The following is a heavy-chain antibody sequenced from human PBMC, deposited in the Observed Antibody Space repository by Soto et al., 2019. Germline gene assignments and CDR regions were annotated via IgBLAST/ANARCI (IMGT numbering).Heavy chain of an antibody. V-gene: IGHV4-31*03. Sequence: QVQLQESGPGLVKPSQTLSLTCTVSGGSISSGGYYWSWIRQHPGKGLEWIGYIYYSGSTYYNPSLTSRVTISVDTSKNQFSLQLSSVTAADTAVYYCARGRTSSPTPGDYWGQGTLVTVSS. J-gene: IGHJ4*02. CDR1: GGSISSGGYY. CDR2: IYYSGST. CDR3: ARGRTSSPTPGDY. D-gene: IGHD2-2*01.